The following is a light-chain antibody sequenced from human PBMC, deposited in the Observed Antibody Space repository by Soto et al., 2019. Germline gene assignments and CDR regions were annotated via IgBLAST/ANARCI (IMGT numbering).Light chain of an antibody. CDR3: SSYTTTSTLV. CDR2: EVR. CDR1: NRDVGSYNL. Sequence: QCALTQPASVSGSPGQSITIACTGTNRDVGSYNLVSWYQQRPGEAPKLIISEVRNRPSGISYRFTGSKSGNTASLTISGLQAEDEADYYCSSYTTTSTLVFGGGTKVTVL. J-gene: IGLJ3*02. V-gene: IGLV2-14*01.